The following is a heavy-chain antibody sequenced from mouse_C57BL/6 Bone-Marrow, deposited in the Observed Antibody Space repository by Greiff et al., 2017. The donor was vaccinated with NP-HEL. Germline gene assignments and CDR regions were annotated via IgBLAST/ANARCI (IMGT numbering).Heavy chain of an antibody. D-gene: IGHD2-2*01. CDR2: ISSGSSTI. V-gene: IGHV5-17*01. J-gene: IGHJ2*01. CDR1: GFTFSDYG. Sequence: EVMLVESGGGLVKPGGSLKLSCAASGFTFSDYGMHWVRQAPEKGLEWVAYISSGSSTIYYADTVKGRFTISRDNAKNTLFLQMTSLRSEDTAMYYCARHGYDLDYWGQGTTLTVSS. CDR3: ARHGYDLDY.